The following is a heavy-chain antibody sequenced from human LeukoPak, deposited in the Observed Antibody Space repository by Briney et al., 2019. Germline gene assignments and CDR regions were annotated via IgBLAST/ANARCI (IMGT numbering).Heavy chain of an antibody. J-gene: IGHJ1*01. CDR1: GGSISSYY. V-gene: IGHV4-59*08. D-gene: IGHD7-27*01. CDR3: ARLAVSGHEYFQH. Sequence: KPSETLSLTCSVSGGSISSYYWSWIRQPPGKGLEWIGYIYYGGSTNYNPSLKSRVTISVHTSKNQFSLKLSSVTAADTAVYYCARLAVSGHEYFQHWGQGTLVTVSS. CDR2: IYYGGST.